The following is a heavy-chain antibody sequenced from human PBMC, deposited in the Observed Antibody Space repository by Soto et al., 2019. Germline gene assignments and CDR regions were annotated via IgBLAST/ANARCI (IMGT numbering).Heavy chain of an antibody. CDR1: GFNFSPYW. CDR3: VKDLTPDGLWEFDY. J-gene: IGHJ4*02. D-gene: IGHD1-26*01. CDR2: IYGDAFKT. V-gene: IGHV3-23*01. Sequence: PGGSLRLSCAASGFNFSPYWMHWVRQTPGKGPEWVSGIYGDAFKTHHEDSVRGRFTISRDITRNIVYLQLYSLRAEDTAIYYCVKDLTPDGLWEFDYWGQGTPVTVSS.